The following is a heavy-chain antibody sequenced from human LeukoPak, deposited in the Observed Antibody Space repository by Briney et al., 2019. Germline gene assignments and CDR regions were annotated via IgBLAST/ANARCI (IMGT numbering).Heavy chain of an antibody. V-gene: IGHV1-2*02. CDR2: INPNSGGT. CDR3: ARVDQLLSIYGMDV. D-gene: IGHD2-2*01. Sequence: ASVKVSCKASGYTFTGYYMHWVRQAPGQGLEWMGWINPNSGGTNYAQKFQGRVTMTRDTSISTAYMELSRLGSDDTAVYYCARVDQLLSIYGMDVWGQGTTVTVSS. J-gene: IGHJ6*02. CDR1: GYTFTGYY.